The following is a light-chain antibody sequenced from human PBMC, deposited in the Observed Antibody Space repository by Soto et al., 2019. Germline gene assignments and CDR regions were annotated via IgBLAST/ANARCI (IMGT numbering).Light chain of an antibody. CDR1: QSVSSN. CDR2: GAS. Sequence: EIVMTQSPATLSVSPGERATLSCRASQSVSSNLARYQQKPGQAPRLLIYGASTRATGIPARFSGSGSGTEFTLTISSLQSEDFAVYYCQQYNNRPRTFGQGTKVDIK. J-gene: IGKJ1*01. CDR3: QQYNNRPRT. V-gene: IGKV3-15*01.